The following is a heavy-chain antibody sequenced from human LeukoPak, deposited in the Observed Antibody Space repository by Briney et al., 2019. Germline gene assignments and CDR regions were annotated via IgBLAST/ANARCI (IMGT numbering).Heavy chain of an antibody. CDR3: ARGLGDSSGYYPFDY. CDR2: INHSGST. Sequence: SETLSLTCAVYGGSFSGYCWSWIRQPPGKGLEWIGEINHSGSTNYNPSLKSRVTISVDTSKNQFSLKLSSVTAADTAVYYCARGLGDSSGYYPFDYWGQGTLVTVSS. J-gene: IGHJ4*02. CDR1: GGSFSGYC. D-gene: IGHD3-22*01. V-gene: IGHV4-34*01.